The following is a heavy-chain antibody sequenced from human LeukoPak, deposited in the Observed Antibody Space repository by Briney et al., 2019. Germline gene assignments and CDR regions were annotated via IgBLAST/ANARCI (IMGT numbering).Heavy chain of an antibody. CDR1: GFAFSDYY. CDR3: ARDLGTYFDF. J-gene: IGHJ4*02. V-gene: IGHV3-11*01. D-gene: IGHD1-1*01. CDR2: ISNSDSAI. Sequence: GGSLRLPCAASGFAFSDYYMSWIRQAPGKGLEYVSDISNSDSAIYYADSVKGRFTISRDNSKNTLYLQMNNLRAEDTAVYYCARDLGTYFDFWGQGTLVTVSS.